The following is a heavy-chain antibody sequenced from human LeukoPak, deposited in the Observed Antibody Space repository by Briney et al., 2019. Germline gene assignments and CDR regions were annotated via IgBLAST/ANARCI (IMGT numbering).Heavy chain of an antibody. V-gene: IGHV4-59*01. D-gene: IGHD4-17*01. CDR2: IYYSGST. CDR3: ARGAYGYYYYYGMDV. CDR1: GVSISSYY. J-gene: IGHJ6*02. Sequence: TPSETLSLTCTVSGVSISSYYWSWIRQPPGKGLEWIGYIYYSGSTNYNPSLKSRVTISVDTSKNQFSLKLSSVTAADTAVYYCARGAYGYYYYYGMDVWGQGTTVTVSS.